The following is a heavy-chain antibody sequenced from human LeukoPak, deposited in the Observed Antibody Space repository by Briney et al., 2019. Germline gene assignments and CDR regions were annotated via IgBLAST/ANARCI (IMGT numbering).Heavy chain of an antibody. CDR1: GFTFSSYA. V-gene: IGHV3-23*01. J-gene: IGHJ3*02. CDR2: ISGSGGST. CDR3: AKDTVTMIVENDAFDI. Sequence: GGSLRLSCAASGFTFSSYAMSWVRQAPGKGVEWVSAISGSGGSTYYADSVKGRFTISRDNSKNTLYLQMNSLRAEDTAVYYCAKDTVTMIVENDAFDIWGQGTMVTVSS. D-gene: IGHD3-22*01.